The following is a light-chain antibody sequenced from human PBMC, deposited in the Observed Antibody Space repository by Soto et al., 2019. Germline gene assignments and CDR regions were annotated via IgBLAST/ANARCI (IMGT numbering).Light chain of an antibody. J-gene: IGKJ2*01. V-gene: IGKV3-20*01. CDR1: QSVSSNY. CDR2: GAS. Sequence: EIVLTQSPGILSLSPGERATLSCRASQSVSSNYLGWYQQKPGQAPRLLIYGASSRATGIPDRFSGSGSGTDFTLTISRLEPEDFAVYYCQQYGSSSYTFGQGTKLEIK. CDR3: QQYGSSSYT.